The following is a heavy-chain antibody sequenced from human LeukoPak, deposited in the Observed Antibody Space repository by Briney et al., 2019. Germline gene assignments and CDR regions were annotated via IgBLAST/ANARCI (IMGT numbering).Heavy chain of an antibody. V-gene: IGHV3-11*01. CDR3: ARVVGLTGYSSSWYSGYYYYMDV. Sequence: GGSLRLSCAASGFTFSDYYMSWIRQAPGKGLEWVSYISSSGSTIYYADSVKGRFTISRDNAKNSLYLQMNSLRAEDTAVYYCARVVGLTGYSSSWYSGYYYYMDVWGRGTTVTVSS. D-gene: IGHD6-13*01. CDR1: GFTFSDYY. J-gene: IGHJ6*03. CDR2: ISSSGSTI.